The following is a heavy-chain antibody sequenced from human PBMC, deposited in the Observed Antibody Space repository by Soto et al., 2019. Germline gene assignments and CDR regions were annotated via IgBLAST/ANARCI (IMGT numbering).Heavy chain of an antibody. CDR2: ISAYNGNT. D-gene: IGHD6-13*01. Sequence: GASVKVPCKASGYTFTSYGISWVRQAPGQGLEWMGWISAYNGNTNYAQKLQGRVTMTTDTSTSTAYMELRSLRSDDTAVYYCARGASSSWYLYNWFDPWGQGTLVNVSS. CDR3: ARGASSSWYLYNWFDP. J-gene: IGHJ5*02. CDR1: GYTFTSYG. V-gene: IGHV1-18*01.